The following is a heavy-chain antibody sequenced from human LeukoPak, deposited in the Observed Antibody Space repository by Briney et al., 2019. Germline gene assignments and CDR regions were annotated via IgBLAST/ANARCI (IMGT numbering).Heavy chain of an antibody. V-gene: IGHV1-2*02. D-gene: IGHD4-17*01. Sequence: ASVKVSCKASGYTFTGYYMHWVRQAPGQGLEWMGWINPNSGGTNYAQKFQGRVTMTRDTSIGTAYMELSRLRSDDTAVYYCARDYGDYEPSGYWGQGTLVTVSS. J-gene: IGHJ4*02. CDR2: INPNSGGT. CDR1: GYTFTGYY. CDR3: ARDYGDYEPSGY.